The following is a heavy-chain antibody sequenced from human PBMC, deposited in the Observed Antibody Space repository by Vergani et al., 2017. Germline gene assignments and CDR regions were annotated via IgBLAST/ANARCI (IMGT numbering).Heavy chain of an antibody. D-gene: IGHD3-3*01. Sequence: QVQLVQSGAEVKKPGASVKISCKASGYTFTNYYIHWVRQAPGQGLEWMGMVNPSGGSTTYAQKFQGRVTMTRDTSTSTVYMELSSLRSEDTAVYYCAMAVAEIFGVVITYVYYFDYWGQGTLVTVSS. CDR3: AMAVAEIFGVVITYVYYFDY. J-gene: IGHJ4*02. CDR1: GYTFTNYY. CDR2: VNPSGGST. V-gene: IGHV1-46*03.